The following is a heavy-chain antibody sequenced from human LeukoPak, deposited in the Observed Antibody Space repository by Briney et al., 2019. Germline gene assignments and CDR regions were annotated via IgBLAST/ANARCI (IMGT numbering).Heavy chain of an antibody. CDR3: ARGGGLDV. J-gene: IGHJ6*02. Sequence: PGGSLRLSCTASGFSFSGYWMTWVRQTPGKGLEWVANINQDGSKKSYVDSVRGRFTISRDSAKSSLYLQMSNLRAEDTAVYFCARGGGLDVWGQGATVTVSS. CDR2: INQDGSKK. V-gene: IGHV3-7*03. D-gene: IGHD3-16*01. CDR1: GFSFSGYW.